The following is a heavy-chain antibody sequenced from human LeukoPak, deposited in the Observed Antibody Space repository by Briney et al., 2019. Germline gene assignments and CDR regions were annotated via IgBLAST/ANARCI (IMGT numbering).Heavy chain of an antibody. V-gene: IGHV3-74*01. CDR1: GFTFSSYW. CDR3: ARCSGSYSTDDWYFDL. J-gene: IGHJ2*01. CDR2: INSDGSST. D-gene: IGHD1-26*01. Sequence: PGGSLRLSCAASGFTFSSYWMHWVRQAPGKGLVWVSRINSDGSSTSYADSVKGRFTISRDNAKNSLYLQMNSLRAEDTAVYYCARCSGSYSTDDWYFDLWGRGTLVTVSS.